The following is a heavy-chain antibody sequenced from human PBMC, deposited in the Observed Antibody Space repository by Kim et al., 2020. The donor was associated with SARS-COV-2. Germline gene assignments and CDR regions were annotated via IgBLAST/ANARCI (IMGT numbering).Heavy chain of an antibody. CDR3: AKDFGAGNGQHYFDF. Sequence: AESVRGRFTMTRDNPRNTVYLEMNSLRPEDSAVYYCAKDFGAGNGQHYFDFWGQGALVTVSS. D-gene: IGHD2-8*01. J-gene: IGHJ4*02. V-gene: IGHV3-33*03.